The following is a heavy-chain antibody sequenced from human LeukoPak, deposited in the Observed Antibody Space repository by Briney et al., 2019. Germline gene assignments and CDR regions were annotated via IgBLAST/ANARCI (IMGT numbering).Heavy chain of an antibody. V-gene: IGHV3-30*02. CDR2: IRFDGSKK. Sequence: PGGSLRLSCAASGFTFSDYGMHWVRQAPGKGLEWVAFIRFDGSKKFYTDSVKGRFTISRDNSKNTLDLQMNSLRGEDTAVYYCVKVRPVKYATRPDYWGQGTLVTVSS. J-gene: IGHJ4*02. CDR1: GFTFSDYG. CDR3: VKVRPVKYATRPDY.